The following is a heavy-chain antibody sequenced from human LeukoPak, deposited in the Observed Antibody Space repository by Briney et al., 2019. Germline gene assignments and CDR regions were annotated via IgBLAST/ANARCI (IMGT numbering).Heavy chain of an antibody. CDR3: ARDRGYSGSSLFDN. J-gene: IGHJ4*02. D-gene: IGHD1-26*01. Sequence: PGGSLRLSCAGSGFTFRRYAMHWVRQAPGKGLEWMAVISDDGKNKAYGDAVVGRFTISRDNSKNTVFVQMNFLRAEDTAVYYCARDRGYSGSSLFDNWGQGTLVTVSS. V-gene: IGHV3-30*03. CDR2: ISDDGKNK. CDR1: GFTFRRYA.